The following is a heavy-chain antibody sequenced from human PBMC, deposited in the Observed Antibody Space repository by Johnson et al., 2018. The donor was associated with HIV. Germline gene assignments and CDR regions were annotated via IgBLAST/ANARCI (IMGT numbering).Heavy chain of an antibody. Sequence: VQLVESGGGLVQPGGSLRLSCAASGFTFSSYAMSWVRQAPGKGLEWVSAIRGSGGSTYYADSVKGRFTISRDNSKNTLYLQMNSLRAGDTAVYYCARHKGQQYDTFDIWGQGTMVTVSS. J-gene: IGHJ3*02. CDR1: GFTFSSYA. D-gene: IGHD6-13*01. V-gene: IGHV3-23*04. CDR3: ARHKGQQYDTFDI. CDR2: IRGSGGST.